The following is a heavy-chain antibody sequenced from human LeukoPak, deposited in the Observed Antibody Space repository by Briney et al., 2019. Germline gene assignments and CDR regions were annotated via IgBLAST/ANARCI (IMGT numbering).Heavy chain of an antibody. CDR2: INHSGST. V-gene: IGHV4-34*01. Sequence: PPETPSLTCAVYGGSFSGYYWSWIRQPPRKGLQWIGEINHSGSTNYISSLRSPVDISVDTSRVQFSLKLSSVTAADTAVYYCATLAPTNYYSGSSGNSRVYYFDYWGQGTLVTVSS. CDR1: GGSFSGYY. J-gene: IGHJ4*02. CDR3: ATLAPTNYYSGSSGNSRVYYFDY. D-gene: IGHD3-22*01.